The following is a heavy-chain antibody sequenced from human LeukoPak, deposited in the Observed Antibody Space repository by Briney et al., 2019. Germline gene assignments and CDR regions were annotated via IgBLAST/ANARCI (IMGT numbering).Heavy chain of an antibody. CDR2: ISGSGGST. D-gene: IGHD2-2*01. Sequence: GGSLRLSCAASGFTFSSYAMSWVRQAPGKGLEWVSVISGSGGSTYYADSVKGRFTISRDNSKNTLYLQMNSLRAEDTAVYYCAKGPRYCSSTSCYYWGQGTQVTVSS. CDR3: AKGPRYCSSTSCYY. J-gene: IGHJ4*02. V-gene: IGHV3-23*01. CDR1: GFTFSSYA.